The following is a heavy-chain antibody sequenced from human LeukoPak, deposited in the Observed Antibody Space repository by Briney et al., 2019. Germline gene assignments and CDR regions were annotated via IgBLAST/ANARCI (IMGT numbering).Heavy chain of an antibody. D-gene: IGHD6-19*01. Sequence: ASVKVSCKASGYTFTSYGISWVRQAPGQGLEGIARINPSGGSTTYAQKFQGRVTMTRDTSSNTVYMELNSLRSEDTAVYFCAREHTSGRQGRDYWGQGTLVTVSS. J-gene: IGHJ4*02. CDR3: AREHTSGRQGRDY. V-gene: IGHV1-46*01. CDR1: GYTFTSYG. CDR2: INPSGGST.